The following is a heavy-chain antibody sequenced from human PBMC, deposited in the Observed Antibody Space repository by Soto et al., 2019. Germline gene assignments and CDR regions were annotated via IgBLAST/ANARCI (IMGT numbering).Heavy chain of an antibody. V-gene: IGHV3-33*01. Sequence: GGSLRLSCAASGFTFSSYGMHWVRQAPGKGLEWVAVIWYDGSNKYYADSVKGRFTISRDNSKNTLYLQMNSLRAEDTAVYYCAREPAPARRHYYDSSGYYPWGQGTLVTVSS. CDR1: GFTFSSYG. CDR2: IWYDGSNK. CDR3: AREPAPARRHYYDSSGYYP. D-gene: IGHD3-22*01. J-gene: IGHJ5*02.